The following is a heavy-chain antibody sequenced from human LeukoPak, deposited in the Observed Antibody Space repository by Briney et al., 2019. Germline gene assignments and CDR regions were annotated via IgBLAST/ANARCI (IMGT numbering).Heavy chain of an antibody. V-gene: IGHV1-69*04. D-gene: IGHD4-17*01. CDR1: GGSFNAFV. J-gene: IGHJ2*01. CDR3: ARGGDYGDYRNWHLDL. Sequence: ASVKLSCKASGGSFNAFVVSWVRQAPGQGLEWMGRIIPALPLTNYAQKFQGRLTITADKSTNTAYMKLNSLRSEDTAIYYCARGGDYGDYRNWHLDLWGRGTLVLVSS. CDR2: IIPALPLT.